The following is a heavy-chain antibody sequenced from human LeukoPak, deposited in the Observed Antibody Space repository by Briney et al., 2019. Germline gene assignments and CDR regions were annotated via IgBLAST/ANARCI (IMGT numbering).Heavy chain of an antibody. CDR2: IYYGGST. CDR3: ARRRRDGYKVTREFDY. J-gene: IGHJ4*02. D-gene: IGHD5-24*01. Sequence: PSETLSLTCTVSGGSISSSSYYWGWIRQPPGKGLEWIGSIYYGGSTYYNLSLKSRVTISVDTSKNQFSLTLSSVTAADTAVYYCARRRRDGYKVTREFDYWGQGTLVTVSS. CDR1: GGSISSSSYY. V-gene: IGHV4-39*01.